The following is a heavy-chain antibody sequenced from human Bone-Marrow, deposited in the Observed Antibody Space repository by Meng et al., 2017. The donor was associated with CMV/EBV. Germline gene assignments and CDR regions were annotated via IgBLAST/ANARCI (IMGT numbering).Heavy chain of an antibody. CDR1: GYSFTSYW. J-gene: IGHJ4*02. V-gene: IGHV5-51*01. Sequence: GGSLRLSCKGSGYSFTSYWIGWVRQMPGKGLEWMGIIYPGYSDTRYSPSFQGQVAISADKSINTAYLQWSSLKASDTAMYYCARRVDTLFDYWGQGTLVTVSS. CDR2: IYPGYSDT. D-gene: IGHD5-18*01. CDR3: ARRVDTLFDY.